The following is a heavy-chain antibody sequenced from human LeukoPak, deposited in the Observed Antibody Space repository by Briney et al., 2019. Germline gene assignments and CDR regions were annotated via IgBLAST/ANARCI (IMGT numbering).Heavy chain of an antibody. Sequence: ETLSLTCTVSGYSISSGYYWGWIRRPPGKGLEWVSAISGSGGSTYYADSVKGRFTISRDNSKNTLYLQMNSLRAEDTAVYYCARRWEPDLGFDYWGQGTLVTVSS. CDR3: ARRWEPDLGFDY. J-gene: IGHJ4*02. V-gene: IGHV3-23*01. CDR2: ISGSGGST. CDR1: GYSISSGYY. D-gene: IGHD1-26*01.